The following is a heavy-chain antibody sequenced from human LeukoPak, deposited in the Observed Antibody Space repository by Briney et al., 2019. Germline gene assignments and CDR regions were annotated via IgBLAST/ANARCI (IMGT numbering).Heavy chain of an antibody. CDR1: GYSISSGYY. Sequence: SETLSLTCTVSGYSISSGYYWGWIRQPPGKGLEWIGSIYHSGSTYYNPSLKSRVTIPVDTSKNQFSLKLSSVTAADTAVYYCAREAFSGGYYDDYWGQGTLVTVSS. D-gene: IGHD3-22*01. CDR3: AREAFSGGYYDDY. V-gene: IGHV4-38-2*02. CDR2: IYHSGST. J-gene: IGHJ4*02.